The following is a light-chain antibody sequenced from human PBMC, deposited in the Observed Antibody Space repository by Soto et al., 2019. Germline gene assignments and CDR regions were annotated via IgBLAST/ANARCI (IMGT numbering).Light chain of an antibody. J-gene: IGKJ1*01. CDR1: QGISSY. CDR3: QQYYSYPLT. Sequence: AILMTQSPSSLSASTGDRVTITCRASQGISSYLAWYQQKPGKAPKLLIYAASTLQSGVPSRFSGSGSGTDFTLTISCLQSEDFATYYFQQYYSYPLTFGQGTKVEIK. CDR2: AAS. V-gene: IGKV1-8*01.